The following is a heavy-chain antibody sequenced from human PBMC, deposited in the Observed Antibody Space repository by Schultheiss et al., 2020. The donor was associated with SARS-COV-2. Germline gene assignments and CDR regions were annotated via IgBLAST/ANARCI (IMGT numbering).Heavy chain of an antibody. D-gene: IGHD3-10*01. CDR3: ASDSGGGFDY. CDR2: IYYSGST. V-gene: IGHV4-59*01. CDR1: GGSFSGYY. Sequence: SETLSLTCAVYGGSFSGYYWSWIRQPPGKGLEWIGYIYYSGSTNYNPSLKSRVTISVDTSKNQFSLKLSSVTAADTAVYYCASDSGGGFDYWGQGTLVTVSS. J-gene: IGHJ4*02.